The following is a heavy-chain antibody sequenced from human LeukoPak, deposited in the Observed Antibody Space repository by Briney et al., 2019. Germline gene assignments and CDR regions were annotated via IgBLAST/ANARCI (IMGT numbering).Heavy chain of an antibody. D-gene: IGHD5/OR15-5a*01. Sequence: PSETLSLTCTVSGASISGSSHYFWGWIRQTPGKGLEWIGSIYYSGITYYTPSLKSRLTISVDTSRNQFSLKLSSVTAADTAVYYCATSLPLDWYFDLWGRGTLVSVSS. J-gene: IGHJ2*01. CDR2: IYYSGIT. CDR1: GASISGSSHYF. V-gene: IGHV4-39*01. CDR3: ATSLPLDWYFDL.